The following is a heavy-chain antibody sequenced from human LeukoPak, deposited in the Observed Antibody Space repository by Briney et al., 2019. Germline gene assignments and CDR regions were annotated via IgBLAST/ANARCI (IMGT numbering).Heavy chain of an antibody. D-gene: IGHD4-17*01. V-gene: IGHV4-39*01. CDR3: ARGDYGDEFSDY. CDR2: IYYSGST. Sequence: PSETLSLTCTVSGGSISSSSYYWGWIRQPPGKGLEWIGSIYYSGSTYYNPSLKSRVTISVDTSKNQFSLKLSSVTAADTAVYYCARGDYGDEFSDYWGQGTLVTVSS. CDR1: GGSISSSSYY. J-gene: IGHJ4*02.